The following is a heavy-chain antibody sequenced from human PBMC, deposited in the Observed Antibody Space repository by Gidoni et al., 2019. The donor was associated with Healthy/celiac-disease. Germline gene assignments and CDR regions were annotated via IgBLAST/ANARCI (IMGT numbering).Heavy chain of an antibody. CDR1: GFTFSTAW. J-gene: IGHJ6*02. D-gene: IGHD1-7*01. Sequence: EVQLVESGGGLVKPGGSLRLSCAASGFTFSTAWMSWVRQAPGKGLEWVGLIKSKTDGGTTDYAAPVKGRFTISRDDSKNTLYLQMNSLKTEDTAVYYCTSPYWNYVPYGMDVWGQGTTVTVSS. V-gene: IGHV3-15*01. CDR3: TSPYWNYVPYGMDV. CDR2: IKSKTDGGTT.